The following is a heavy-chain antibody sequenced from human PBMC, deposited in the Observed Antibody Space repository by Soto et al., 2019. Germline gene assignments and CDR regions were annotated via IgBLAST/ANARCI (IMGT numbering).Heavy chain of an antibody. CDR3: TSEWELLLNAFDI. D-gene: IGHD2-15*01. V-gene: IGHV3-73*01. Sequence: GGSLRLSCAASGFTFSGSAMHWVRQASGKGLEWVGRIRSKTNSYAKAYAASVKGRFTISRDDSKNTAYLQMNSLKTEDTAVYYCTSEWELLLNAFDIWGQGTMVTVSS. CDR2: IRSKTNSYAK. CDR1: GFTFSGSA. J-gene: IGHJ3*02.